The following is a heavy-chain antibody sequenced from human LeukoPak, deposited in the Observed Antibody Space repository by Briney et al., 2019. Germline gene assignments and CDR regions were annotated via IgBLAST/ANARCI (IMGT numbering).Heavy chain of an antibody. CDR3: AKGLRWFGQFYHNYFDH. CDR1: GFSFTTYG. V-gene: IGHV3-30*18. Sequence: GGSLRLSCAASGFSFTTYGMYWVRQAPGKGLGWVAFISYDASKTFYVDSVKGRFSISRDNSKSTVTLQMSSLRTDDTAIYYCAKGLRWFGQFYHNYFDHWGQGTLVAVSP. CDR2: ISYDASKT. J-gene: IGHJ4*02. D-gene: IGHD3/OR15-3a*01.